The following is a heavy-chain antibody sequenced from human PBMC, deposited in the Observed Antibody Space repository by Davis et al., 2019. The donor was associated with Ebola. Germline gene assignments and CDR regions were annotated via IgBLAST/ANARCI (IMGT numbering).Heavy chain of an antibody. CDR2: FGTVGDT. CDR3: AKSRIAAAVLQHFDY. CDR1: GFIFRNYV. Sequence: GESLKISCETSGFIFRNYVMSWVRQAPGKGLEWVSTFGTVGDTYYADSVKGRFAMSRDNSRGTLYLQMNSLRVEDTAVYYCAKSRIAAAVLQHFDYWGQGTLVTVSS. J-gene: IGHJ4*02. V-gene: IGHV3-23*01. D-gene: IGHD6-13*01.